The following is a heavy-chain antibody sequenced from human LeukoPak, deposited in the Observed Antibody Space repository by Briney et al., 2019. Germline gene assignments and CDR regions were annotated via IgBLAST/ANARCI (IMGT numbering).Heavy chain of an antibody. V-gene: IGHV3-23*01. CDR3: ARAGFDAFDI. CDR1: GFIFSSYA. CDR2: ISGSGEST. D-gene: IGHD6-19*01. Sequence: GGSLRLSCEGSGFIFSSYAMTWVRQAPGKGLQWVSSISGSGESTYYADSMKGRFTISRDNSKNTLYLQMNSLRAEDTAVYYCARAGFDAFDIWGQGTMVTVSS. J-gene: IGHJ3*02.